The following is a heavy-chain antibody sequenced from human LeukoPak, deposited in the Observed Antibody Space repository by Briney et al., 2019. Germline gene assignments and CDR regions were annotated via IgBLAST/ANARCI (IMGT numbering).Heavy chain of an antibody. D-gene: IGHD5-12*01. Sequence: ASVKVSCKASGYTFTGYYIHWVRQAPGQGLEWMGWINPNSGGTNYAQKFQGRVTMTRDTSISTAYMELSRLRSDDTAVYYCASFLSTGSGYDSSFDYWGQGTLVTVSS. CDR2: INPNSGGT. CDR3: ASFLSTGSGYDSSFDY. J-gene: IGHJ4*02. V-gene: IGHV1-2*02. CDR1: GYTFTGYY.